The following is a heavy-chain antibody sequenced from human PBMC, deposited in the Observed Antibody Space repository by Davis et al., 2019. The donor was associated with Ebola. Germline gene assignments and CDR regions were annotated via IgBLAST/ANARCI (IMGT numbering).Heavy chain of an antibody. CDR1: GYTFTSYA. V-gene: IGHV1-3*01. Sequence: AASVKVSCKASGYTFTSYAMHWVRQAPGQRLEWMGWINAGNGNTKYSQKFQGRVTITRDTSASTAYMELSSLRSDDTAVYYCARDQANMVQGVIITFDYWGQGTLVTVSS. J-gene: IGHJ4*02. CDR2: INAGNGNT. CDR3: ARDQANMVQGVIITFDY. D-gene: IGHD3-10*01.